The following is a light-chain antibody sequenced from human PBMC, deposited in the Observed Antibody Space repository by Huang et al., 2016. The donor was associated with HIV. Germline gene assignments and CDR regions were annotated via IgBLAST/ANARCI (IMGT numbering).Light chain of an antibody. CDR1: QGISSD. J-gene: IGKJ3*01. CDR2: GAS. Sequence: IHLTQSPSSLSASVGDRVIITCRASQGISSDLAWCQQKPGKAPKLLIYGASTLQSGVPSRFAGSGSGANFTLSISSLQPEDFSTYYCQQVNSFPFTFGRGTKVDIK. V-gene: IGKV1-9*01. CDR3: QQVNSFPFT.